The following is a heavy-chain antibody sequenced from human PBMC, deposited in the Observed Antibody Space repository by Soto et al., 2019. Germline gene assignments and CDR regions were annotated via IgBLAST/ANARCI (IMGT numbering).Heavy chain of an antibody. CDR2: ISGSGGST. J-gene: IGHJ4*02. D-gene: IGHD3-3*01. CDR3: AKPLLSYYDFWSGYYTGFDY. Sequence: EVQLLESGGGLVQPGGSLRLSCAASGFTFSSYAMSWVRQAPGKGLEWVSAISGSGGSTYYADSVKGRFTISRDNSKNTLYLQMNSLRAEDTAVYYCAKPLLSYYDFWSGYYTGFDYWGQGTLVTVSS. V-gene: IGHV3-23*01. CDR1: GFTFSSYA.